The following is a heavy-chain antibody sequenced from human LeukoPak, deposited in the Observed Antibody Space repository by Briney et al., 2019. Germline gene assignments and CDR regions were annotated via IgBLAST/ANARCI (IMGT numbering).Heavy chain of an antibody. J-gene: IGHJ4*02. CDR2: IYTSGST. CDR1: GGSISSGSHY. Sequence: SQTLSLTCTVSGGSISSGSHYWSWIRQPAGKGLEWIGRIYTSGSTNYNPSLKSRVTISVDKSKNQFSLKLSSVTAADTAVYYCASRGYSYETDYWGPGTLVTVSS. V-gene: IGHV4-61*02. CDR3: ASRGYSYETDY. D-gene: IGHD5-18*01.